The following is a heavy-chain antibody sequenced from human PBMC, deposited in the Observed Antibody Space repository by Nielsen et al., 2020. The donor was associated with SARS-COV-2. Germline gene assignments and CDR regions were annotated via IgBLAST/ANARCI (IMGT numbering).Heavy chain of an antibody. V-gene: IGHV3-33*01. Sequence: GGSLRLSCAASGFTFSSYGMHWVRQAPGKGLEWVAVIWYDGSNKYYADSVKGRFTISRDNSKNTLYLQMNSLRAEDTAVYYCAREPFLYGMDVWGQGTTVTVSS. D-gene: IGHD2-21*01. CDR3: AREPFLYGMDV. CDR2: IWYDGSNK. J-gene: IGHJ6*02. CDR1: GFTFSSYG.